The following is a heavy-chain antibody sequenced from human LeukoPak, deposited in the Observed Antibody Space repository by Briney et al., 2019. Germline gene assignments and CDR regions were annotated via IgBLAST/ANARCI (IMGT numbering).Heavy chain of an antibody. J-gene: IGHJ4*02. CDR1: GFTFNSYA. CDR3: GRDERGYYNSSGFYGAIDF. Sequence: PGGSLRLYCAASGFTFNSYAMHWVPPAPGKGREGVAFIWYDGSNKYYADSVKGRFTFSRDNSKNTVYLQMNSLRAEDTAVYYCGRDERGYYNSSGFYGAIDFWGQGTLVTVSS. CDR2: IWYDGSNK. D-gene: IGHD3-22*01. V-gene: IGHV3-33*01.